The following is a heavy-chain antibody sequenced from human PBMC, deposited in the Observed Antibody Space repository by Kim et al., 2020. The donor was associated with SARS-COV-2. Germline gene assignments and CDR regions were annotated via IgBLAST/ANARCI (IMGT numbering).Heavy chain of an antibody. J-gene: IGHJ4*02. V-gene: IGHV3-7*01. CDR2: IKQDGSEK. CDR3: ARDCLGIGITIFGDFPSPDSPFDY. Sequence: GGSLRLSCAASGFTFSSYWMSWVRQAPGKGLEWVANIKQDGSEKYYVDSVKGRFTISRDNAKNSLYLQMNSLRAEDTAVYYCARDCLGIGITIFGDFPSPDSPFDYWGQGTLVTVSS. D-gene: IGHD3-3*01. CDR1: GFTFSSYW.